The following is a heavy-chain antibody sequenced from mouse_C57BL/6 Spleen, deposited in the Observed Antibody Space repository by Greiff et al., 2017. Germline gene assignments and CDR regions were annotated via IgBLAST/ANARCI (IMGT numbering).Heavy chain of an antibody. CDR1: GYAFSSYW. Sequence: VQLQQSGAELVKPGASVKISCKASGYAFSSYWMNWVKQRPGKGLEWIGQIYPGDGDTNYNGKFKGKTTLTADKSTSTAYMQLSSLTSEDSAVYFWAGEGYDDSWDFEVWGTGTTVTVAS. J-gene: IGHJ1*03. D-gene: IGHD2-13*01. CDR2: IYPGDGDT. CDR3: AGEGYDDSWDFEV. V-gene: IGHV1-80*01.